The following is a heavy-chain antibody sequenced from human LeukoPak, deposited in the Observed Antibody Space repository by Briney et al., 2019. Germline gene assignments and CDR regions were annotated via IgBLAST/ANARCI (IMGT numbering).Heavy chain of an antibody. V-gene: IGHV3-21*01. CDR2: ISSSSSYI. CDR3: ARSITMVRGYYFDY. J-gene: IGHJ4*02. CDR1: GFTFSSYS. D-gene: IGHD3-10*01. Sequence: PGGSLRLSCAASGFTFSSYSMNWVRQAPGKGLEWVSSISSSSSYIYYADSVKGRFTISRDNAKNSLYLQMNSLRAEDTAVYYCARSITMVRGYYFDYWGQGTLVTVSS.